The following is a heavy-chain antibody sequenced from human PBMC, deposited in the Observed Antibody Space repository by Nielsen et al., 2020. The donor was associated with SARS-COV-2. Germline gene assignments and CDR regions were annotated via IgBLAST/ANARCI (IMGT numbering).Heavy chain of an antibody. CDR1: GGSISSRSYY. J-gene: IGHJ4*02. D-gene: IGHD1-26*01. CDR3: AGLSGSYSFGEGRIDY. Sequence: SETLSLTCTVSGGSISSRSYYWGWIRQPPGKGLEWIGNIYYSGSTYYNPSLKSRVTISVDTSKNQFSLRLSSVTAADTAVYYCAGLSGSYSFGEGRIDYWGRGTLVTVSS. CDR2: IYYSGST. V-gene: IGHV4-39*07.